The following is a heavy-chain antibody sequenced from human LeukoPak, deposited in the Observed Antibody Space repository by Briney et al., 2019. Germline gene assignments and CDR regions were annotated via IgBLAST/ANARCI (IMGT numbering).Heavy chain of an antibody. V-gene: IGHV3-48*01. D-gene: IGHD5-18*01. Sequence: GGSLRLSCAASGFTFSSYSMNWVRQAPGKGLEWVSYISSSSSTIYYADSVKGRFTISRDNAKNSPYLQMNSLRAEDTAVFYCARDGVDTATYFDYWGQGTLVTVSS. CDR3: ARDGVDTATYFDY. CDR1: GFTFSSYS. J-gene: IGHJ4*02. CDR2: ISSSSSTI.